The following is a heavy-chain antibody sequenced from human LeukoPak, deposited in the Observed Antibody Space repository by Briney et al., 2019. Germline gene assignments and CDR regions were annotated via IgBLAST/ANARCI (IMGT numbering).Heavy chain of an antibody. CDR1: GYSLSSGYY. J-gene: IGHJ3*02. V-gene: IGHV4-38-2*02. Sequence: SETLSLTCTVSGYSLSSGYYWGWIRRPPGKGLEWIGSIYHSGSTYYNPSLKSRVTISVDTSMNQFSLKLSSVTAADTAVYYCARGAVAGHAFDIWGQGTMVTVSS. CDR3: ARGAVAGHAFDI. D-gene: IGHD6-19*01. CDR2: IYHSGST.